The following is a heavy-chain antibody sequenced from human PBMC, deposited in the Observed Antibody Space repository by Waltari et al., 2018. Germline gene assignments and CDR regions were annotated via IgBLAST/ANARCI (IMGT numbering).Heavy chain of an antibody. Sequence: QVQLQQWGAGLLKPSETLSLTCAVYGGSFSGYYWSWIRQPPGKGLEWIGESNQSGNTNHNPSLKSRVTISVDTSKNQFSLKLSSGTAADTAVYYCARGGIAAADTRAFDIWGQGTMVTVSS. D-gene: IGHD6-13*01. CDR1: GGSFSGYY. CDR2: SNQSGNT. J-gene: IGHJ3*02. CDR3: ARGGIAAADTRAFDI. V-gene: IGHV4-34*01.